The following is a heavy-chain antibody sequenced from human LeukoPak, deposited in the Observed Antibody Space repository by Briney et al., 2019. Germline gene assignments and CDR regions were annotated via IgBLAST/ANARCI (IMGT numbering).Heavy chain of an antibody. D-gene: IGHD3-9*01. CDR1: GFTFSSYW. V-gene: IGHV3-7*03. CDR3: AREGYDISILFHY. J-gene: IGHJ4*02. Sequence: GGSLRLSCAASGFTFSSYWMSGVRQAPGKGLEWVANIKQDGSEKYYVDSVKGRFTISRDNAKNSLYLQMNSLRAEDTAVYYCAREGYDISILFHYWGQGTLVTVSS. CDR2: IKQDGSEK.